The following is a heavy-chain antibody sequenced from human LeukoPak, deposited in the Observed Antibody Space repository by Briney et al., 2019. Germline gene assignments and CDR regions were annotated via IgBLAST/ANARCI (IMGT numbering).Heavy chain of an antibody. CDR2: INNDGSNI. D-gene: IGHD1-26*01. V-gene: IGHV3-74*01. Sequence: GGSLRLSCAASGFTFSSYWMHWVRHAPGKGLVWVSRINNDGSNIIYADSVKGRFTFSRDNAKNTLYLQMNSLRAEDTAVYYCSRGGAYHAFDIWGQGTTVTVSS. CDR3: SRGGAYHAFDI. CDR1: GFTFSSYW. J-gene: IGHJ3*02.